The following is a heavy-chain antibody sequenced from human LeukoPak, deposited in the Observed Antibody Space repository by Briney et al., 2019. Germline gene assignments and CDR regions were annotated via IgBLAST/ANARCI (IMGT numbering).Heavy chain of an antibody. CDR3: VGYFYGSESYHNYPNFDH. D-gene: IGHD3-10*01. J-gene: IGHJ4*02. Sequence: SETLSLTCAVYGASFSGHYVNWIRQPPGKGLEWIGEISPRGSTNYNPSLKSRITISGDTSKHQLSPKLTSVTAADTAVYYCVGYFYGSESYHNYPNFDHWGQGTLVTVSS. CDR2: ISPRGST. V-gene: IGHV4-34*01. CDR1: GASFSGHY.